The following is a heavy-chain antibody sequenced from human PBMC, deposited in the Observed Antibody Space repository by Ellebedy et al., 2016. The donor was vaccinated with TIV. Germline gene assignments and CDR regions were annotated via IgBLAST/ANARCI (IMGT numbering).Heavy chain of an antibody. CDR3: ARDRAGIEVAAYFDY. Sequence: PGGSLRLSCEASGFTFSSFGMHWVRQAPGKGLEWVAVIWYDGSTQYSADSVKGRFTITRDTSKNKLFLQMNGRRAEDTAVYYCARDRAGIEVAAYFDYWGQGTLVTVSS. CDR2: IWYDGSTQ. CDR1: GFTFSSFG. J-gene: IGHJ4*02. D-gene: IGHD6-19*01. V-gene: IGHV3-33*01.